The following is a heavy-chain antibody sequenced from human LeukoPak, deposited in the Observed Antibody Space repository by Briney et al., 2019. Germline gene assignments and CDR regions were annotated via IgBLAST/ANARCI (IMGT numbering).Heavy chain of an antibody. J-gene: IGHJ4*02. V-gene: IGHV3-74*01. Sequence: PGGSLRLSCAASGSTFSSYCMHWVRQAPGKGLVWVSRINSSGSSTSYADSVKGRFTISRDNAKNTLYLQMNSLRAEDTAVYYCARGGLGGDGRYFDYWGQGTLVTVSS. CDR2: INSSGSST. CDR3: ARGGLGGDGRYFDY. D-gene: IGHD3-16*01. CDR1: GSTFSSYC.